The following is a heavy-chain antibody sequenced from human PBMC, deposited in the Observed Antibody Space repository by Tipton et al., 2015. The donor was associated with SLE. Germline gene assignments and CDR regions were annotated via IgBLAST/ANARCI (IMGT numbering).Heavy chain of an antibody. V-gene: IGHV4-34*01. CDR1: GGSFSGYY. CDR3: ARGGGPVDIVATDFDY. J-gene: IGHJ4*02. D-gene: IGHD5-12*01. CDR2: INHSGST. Sequence: LRLSCAVYGGSFSGYYWSWIRQPPGKGLEWIGEINHSGSTDYNPSLKSRVTISVDTSKNQFSLKLGSVTAADTAVYYCARGGGPVDIVATDFDYWGQGTLVTVSS.